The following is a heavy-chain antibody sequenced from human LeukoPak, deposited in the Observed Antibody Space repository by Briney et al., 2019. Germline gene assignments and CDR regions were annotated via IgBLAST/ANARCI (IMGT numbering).Heavy chain of an antibody. CDR1: GGSITTFY. CDR2: VYYSGSP. CDR3: ARSSEGDIVLMVYASPGVEYFQH. J-gene: IGHJ1*01. V-gene: IGHV4-59*08. Sequence: SETLSLTCTVSGGSITTFYWNWIRQPPGKGLEWIGYVYYSGSPNYNPSLKSRVTISVDTSKNQFSLKLSPVTAADTAVYYCARSSEGDIVLMVYASPGVEYFQHWGQGTLVTVSS. D-gene: IGHD2-8*01.